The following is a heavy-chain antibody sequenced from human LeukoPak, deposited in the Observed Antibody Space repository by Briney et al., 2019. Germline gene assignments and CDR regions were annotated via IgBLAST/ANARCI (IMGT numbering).Heavy chain of an antibody. D-gene: IGHD6-19*01. V-gene: IGHV4-59*01. J-gene: IGHJ3*02. CDR2: IYYSGST. CDR3: ARAPSGCDAFDI. CDR1: DGSISSYY. Sequence: PSETLSLTCTVSDGSISSYYWSWIRQPPGKGLEWIGYIYYSGSTNYNPSLKSRVTMSVDTSKTQFSLKLSSVTAADTAVYYCARAPSGCDAFDIWGQGTMVTVSS.